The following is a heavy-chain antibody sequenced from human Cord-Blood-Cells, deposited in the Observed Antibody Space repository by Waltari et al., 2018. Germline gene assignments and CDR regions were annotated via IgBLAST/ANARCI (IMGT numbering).Heavy chain of an antibody. J-gene: IGHJ4*02. CDR3: ARAGLTGGVIEYYFDY. V-gene: IGHV4-34*01. D-gene: IGHD7-27*01. CDR1: GGSFSGYY. CDR2: INHSGST. Sequence: QVQLQQWGAGLLKPSETLSLTCAVYGGSFSGYYWSWIRQPPGKGLEWIGEINHSGSTNYNPSLKSRVTISVDTSKNQFSLKLSSVTAADTAVYYCARAGLTGGVIEYYFDYWGQGTLVTVSS.